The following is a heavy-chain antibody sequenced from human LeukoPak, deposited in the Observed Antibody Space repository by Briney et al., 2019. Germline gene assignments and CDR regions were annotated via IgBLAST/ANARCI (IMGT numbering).Heavy chain of an antibody. V-gene: IGHV3-30*03. Sequence: PGRSLRLSCAASGFTFSSYDMHWVRQAPGKGLEWVAAISYDGTNTYYTDSAKGRFTISRDNSKNTLYLQMDSLRGEDTAVYSCARGRYTGYESGYFDYWGQGILVTVSS. CDR3: ARGRYTGYESGYFDY. J-gene: IGHJ4*02. CDR1: GFTFSSYD. D-gene: IGHD5-12*01. CDR2: ISYDGTNT.